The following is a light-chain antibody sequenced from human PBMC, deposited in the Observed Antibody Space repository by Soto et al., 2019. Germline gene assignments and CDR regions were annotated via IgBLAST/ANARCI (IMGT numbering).Light chain of an antibody. J-gene: IGLJ2*01. CDR3: AVWDDSLNGAV. Sequence: QSVLTQPPSASGTPGQRVTISCSGSSSNIGSNTVNWYQQLAGTAPKLLIYSNNQRPSGVPDRFSGSKSGTSASLAISGLQSEDEADYYCAVWDDSLNGAVFGGGTKVTVL. CDR2: SNN. CDR1: SSNIGSNT. V-gene: IGLV1-44*01.